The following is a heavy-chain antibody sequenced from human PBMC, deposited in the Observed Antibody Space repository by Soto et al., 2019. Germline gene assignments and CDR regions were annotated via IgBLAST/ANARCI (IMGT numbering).Heavy chain of an antibody. CDR2: ISIRGGDE. V-gene: IGHV3-30*03. CDR1: GFTFSSYA. Sequence: QVQLVESGGGVVQPGKSLRLSCAASGFTFSSYAMHWARQAPGKGLEWVTVISIRGGDEYYAESVWGRFTISRDDSKNTLYLQMHSLRVEDTAVYYCARVTIVARQHLDYWGQGTLVTVSS. J-gene: IGHJ4*02. CDR3: ARVTIVARQHLDY. D-gene: IGHD6-6*01.